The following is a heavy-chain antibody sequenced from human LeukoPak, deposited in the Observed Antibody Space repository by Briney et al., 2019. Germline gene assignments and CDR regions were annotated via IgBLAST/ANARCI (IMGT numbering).Heavy chain of an antibody. V-gene: IGHV1-69*05. CDR1: GGTFSSYA. CDR2: IIPIFGTA. D-gene: IGHD2-15*01. Sequence: ASVKVSCKASGGTFSSYAISWVRQAPGQGLEWMGGIIPIFGTANYAQKFQGRVTITTDESTSTAYMELSSLRSEDTAVYYCARGPGSGHYFDYWGQGTLVTVSS. CDR3: ARGPGSGHYFDY. J-gene: IGHJ4*02.